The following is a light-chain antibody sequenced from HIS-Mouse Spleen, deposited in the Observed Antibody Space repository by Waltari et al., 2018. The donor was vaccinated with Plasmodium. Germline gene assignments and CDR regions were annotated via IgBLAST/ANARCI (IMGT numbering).Light chain of an antibody. CDR1: QSVRSY. CDR3: QQRSNWPRVLT. J-gene: IGKJ4*01. Sequence: EIVFTQSPATLSLSPGERATLPCRARQSVRSYLAWYQQKPGQAPRLLIYDASNRATGIPARFSGSGSGTDFTLTISSLEPEDFAVYYCQQRSNWPRVLTFGGGTKVEIK. V-gene: IGKV3-11*01. CDR2: DAS.